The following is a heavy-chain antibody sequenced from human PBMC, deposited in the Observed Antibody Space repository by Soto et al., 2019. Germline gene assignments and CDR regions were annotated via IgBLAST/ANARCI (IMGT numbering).Heavy chain of an antibody. CDR2: IHPGDSDT. D-gene: IGHD6-19*01. CDR1: GYSFTTYW. V-gene: IGHV5-51*01. CDR3: ARSRRGAYSSGWYSPSGYYNYGIDV. Sequence: PGESLKISCKGSGYSFTTYWIGWVRQMPGKGLEWMGIIHPGDSDTRYSPSFQGQVTISVDKSISTAYLQWSSLKASDTAMYYCARSRRGAYSSGWYSPSGYYNYGIDVWGQGTKVTVSS. J-gene: IGHJ6*02.